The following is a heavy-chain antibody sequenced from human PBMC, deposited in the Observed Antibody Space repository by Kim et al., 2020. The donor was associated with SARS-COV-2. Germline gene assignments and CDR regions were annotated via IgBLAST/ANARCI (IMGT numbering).Heavy chain of an antibody. CDR1: GYTFTSYG. J-gene: IGHJ5*02. CDR2: ISAYNGNT. CDR3: ARDWGGYGGNSRHWFDP. V-gene: IGHV1-18*04. D-gene: IGHD4-17*01. Sequence: ASVKVSCKASGYTFTSYGISWVRQAPGQGLEWMGWISAYNGNTNYAQKLQGRVTMTTDTSTSTAYMELRSLRSDDTAVYYCARDWGGYGGNSRHWFDPWGQGTLVTVSS.